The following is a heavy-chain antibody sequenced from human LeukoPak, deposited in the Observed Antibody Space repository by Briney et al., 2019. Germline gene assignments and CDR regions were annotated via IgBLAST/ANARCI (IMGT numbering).Heavy chain of an antibody. CDR3: ARVLRAASWRSYDY. CDR1: GGSVSNSLYY. CDR2: NNGDT. J-gene: IGHJ4*02. Sequence: PSETLSLTCTVSGGSVSNSLYYWSWIRQPPGKGLEWIGYNNGDTNYNPSLKSRVIISIDTSSNQFSLRLNSMTAADTAVYYCARVLRAASWRSYDYWGQGSLVTVSS. D-gene: IGHD5-18*01. V-gene: IGHV4-61*01.